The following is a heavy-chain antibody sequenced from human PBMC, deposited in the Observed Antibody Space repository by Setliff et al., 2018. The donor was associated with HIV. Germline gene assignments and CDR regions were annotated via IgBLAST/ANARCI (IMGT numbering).Heavy chain of an antibody. D-gene: IGHD3-22*01. CDR3: ARGSEIWYGSSGYYNAFDI. CDR2: INTNTGNP. J-gene: IGHJ3*02. CDR1: GYTFTSYA. V-gene: IGHV7-4-1*02. Sequence: ASVKVSCKASGYTFTSYAMNWVRQAPGQGLEWMGWINTNTGNPTYAHGFTGRFVFSLDTSVSTAYLQISSLKAEDTAVYYCARGSEIWYGSSGYYNAFDIWGQGTMVTVSS.